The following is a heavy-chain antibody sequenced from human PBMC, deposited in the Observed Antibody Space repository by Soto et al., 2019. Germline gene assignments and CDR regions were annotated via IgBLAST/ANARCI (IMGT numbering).Heavy chain of an antibody. D-gene: IGHD3-22*01. CDR3: ARVVQFYDRSGYSFSYFDY. V-gene: IGHV4-30-4*01. Sequence: SETLSLTCTVSGDSINSADYYWSWLRQPPGKGLEWIGYIYYSRSDYYNPSLGRRATITIDTSRNQFSLNLMSVTAADTAVYYCARVVQFYDRSGYSFSYFDYWGQGALVTVYS. CDR1: GDSINSADYY. J-gene: IGHJ4*02. CDR2: IYYSRSD.